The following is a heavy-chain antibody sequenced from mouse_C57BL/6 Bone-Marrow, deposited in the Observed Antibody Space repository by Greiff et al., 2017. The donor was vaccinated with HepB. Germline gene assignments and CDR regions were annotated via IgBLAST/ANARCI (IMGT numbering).Heavy chain of an antibody. Sequence: EVKLQQSGAELVRPGASVKLSCTASGFNIKDDYMHWVKQRPEQGLEWIVWIDPENGDTEYASKFQGKATITADTSSNTAYLQLSSLTSEDTAVYYCTTDYSNYYFDYWGQGTTLTVSS. V-gene: IGHV14-4*01. CDR3: TTDYSNYYFDY. CDR2: IDPENGDT. J-gene: IGHJ2*01. D-gene: IGHD2-5*01. CDR1: GFNIKDDY.